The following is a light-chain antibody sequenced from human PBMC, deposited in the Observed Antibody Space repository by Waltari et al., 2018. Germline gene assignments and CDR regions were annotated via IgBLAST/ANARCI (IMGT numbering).Light chain of an antibody. V-gene: IGKV4-1*01. Sequence: DIVMTQSPDSLAVSLGERATINRKSNQTVMYFSNNKDYLAWYQQKPGQPPKLLIYWASTRESGVPDRFSGSGSATNFTLTINSLQAEDVAVYWCQQYITSPVTFGQGTRLEIK. CDR3: QQYITSPVT. J-gene: IGKJ5*01. CDR2: WAS. CDR1: QTVMYFSNNKDY.